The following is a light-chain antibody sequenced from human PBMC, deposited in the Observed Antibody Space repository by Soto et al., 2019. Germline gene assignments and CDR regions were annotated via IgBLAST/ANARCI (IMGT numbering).Light chain of an antibody. CDR3: QQYNSYWT. J-gene: IGKJ1*01. CDR2: KAS. V-gene: IGKV1-5*03. CDR1: QSISSW. Sequence: DIQMTQSPSTLSASVGDRVTITCRASQSISSWLAWYQQKPGKAPKLLIYKASSLESGVPSRFSGSGSGTEVTLSISGLQPDDVATYYCQQYNSYWTFGEGTKVEIK.